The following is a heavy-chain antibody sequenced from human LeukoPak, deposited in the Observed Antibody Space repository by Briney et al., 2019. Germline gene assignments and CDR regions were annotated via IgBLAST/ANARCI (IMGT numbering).Heavy chain of an antibody. J-gene: IGHJ4*02. CDR2: INPSGGST. CDR1: GYTFTSYY. CDR3: ARVRIEGWPADY. V-gene: IGHV1-46*01. D-gene: IGHD2-15*01. Sequence: ASVKVFCKASGYTFTSYYMHWVRQAPGQGLEWMGIINPSGGSTSYAQKFQGRVTMTRDTSTSTVYMELSSLRSEDTAVYYCARVRIEGWPADYWGQGTLVTVSS.